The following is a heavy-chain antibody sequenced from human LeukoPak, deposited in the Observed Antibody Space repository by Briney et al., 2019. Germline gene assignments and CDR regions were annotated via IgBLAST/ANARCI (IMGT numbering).Heavy chain of an antibody. V-gene: IGHV3-64D*06. CDR2: INNNGGTT. J-gene: IGHJ3*02. D-gene: IGHD3-16*01. CDR3: VKTMMTFGGVIRTDAFDI. CDR1: GFTFSRYA. Sequence: GGSLRLSCSASGFTFSRYAMHWVRQAPGMGLEYVSGINNNGGTTYYSDSVKAGFTISRDNSKNTLFLQMTSLRAEDTAVYYCVKTMMTFGGVIRTDAFDIWGQGTMVTVSS.